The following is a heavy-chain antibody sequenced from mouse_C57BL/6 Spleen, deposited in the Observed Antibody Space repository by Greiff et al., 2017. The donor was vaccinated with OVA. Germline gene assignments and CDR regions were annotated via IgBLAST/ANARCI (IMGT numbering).Heavy chain of an antibody. CDR3: ARLANWGAMDY. CDR1: GFAFRRSW. J-gene: IGHJ4*01. V-gene: IGHV4-1*01. CDR2: INPDSSTI. Sequence: VKLLASGGCLVPPVGSLTLSCAASGFAFRRSWLPCVRRAPGPGLALIGEINPDSSTINYAPSLKDKFIISRDNAKNTLYLQMSKVRSEDTALYYCARLANWGAMDYWGQGTSVTVSS. D-gene: IGHD4-1*01.